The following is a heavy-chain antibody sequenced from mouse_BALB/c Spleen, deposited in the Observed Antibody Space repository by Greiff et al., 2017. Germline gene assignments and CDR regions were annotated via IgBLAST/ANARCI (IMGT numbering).Heavy chain of an antibody. CDR3: ARNGYDEGWYFDV. Sequence: VQLQQSGAELVKPGASVKLSCTASGFNIKDTNMHWVKQRPEQGLEWIGRIDPANGNTKYDPKFQGKATITADTSSNTAYLQLSSLTSEDTAVYYCARNGYDEGWYFDVWGAGTTVTVSS. CDR2: IDPANGNT. CDR1: GFNIKDTN. V-gene: IGHV14-3*02. J-gene: IGHJ1*01. D-gene: IGHD2-2*01.